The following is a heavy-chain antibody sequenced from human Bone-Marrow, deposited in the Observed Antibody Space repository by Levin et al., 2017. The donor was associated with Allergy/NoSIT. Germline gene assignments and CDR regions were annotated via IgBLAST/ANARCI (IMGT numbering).Heavy chain of an antibody. V-gene: IGHV1-69*06. CDR3: ARDRQGSTGGAGWFDP. CDR1: GGTFSSYA. J-gene: IGHJ5*02. D-gene: IGHD6-19*01. Sequence: ASVKVSCKASGGTFSSYAISWVRQAPGQGLEWMGGIIPIFGTANYAQKFQGRVTITADKSTSTAYMELSSLRSEDTAVYYCARDRQGSTGGAGWFDPWGQGTLVTVSS. CDR2: IIPIFGTA.